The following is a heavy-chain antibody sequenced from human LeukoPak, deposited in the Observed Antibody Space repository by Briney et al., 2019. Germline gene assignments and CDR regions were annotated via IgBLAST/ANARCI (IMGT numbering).Heavy chain of an antibody. CDR1: GGTFSSYA. CDR2: INSVFGLA. J-gene: IGHJ4*02. V-gene: IGHV1-69*04. CDR3: AAGARDGYNYDY. Sequence: ASVTVSRKASGGTFSSYAISWVRQAPGQGLAWVGMINSVFGLANYAQKFQGRVTISADKSTSTAYMELSSLRSEDTAVYYCAAGARDGYNYDYWGQGTLVTVSS. D-gene: IGHD5-24*01.